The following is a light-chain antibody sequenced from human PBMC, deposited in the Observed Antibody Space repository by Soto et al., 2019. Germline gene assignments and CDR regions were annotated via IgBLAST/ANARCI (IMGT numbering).Light chain of an antibody. V-gene: IGLV2-14*03. CDR2: DVS. Sequence: QSALTQPASWSGSPGQSITISCTGTSSDVGGYNYVSWYQQHPGKAPKLMIYDVSSRPSGVSNRFSASKSGNTASLTISGLQAEDEAHYYCCSYTSSSTLVFGGGTKLTVL. CDR3: CSYTSSSTLV. J-gene: IGLJ2*01. CDR1: SSDVGGYNY.